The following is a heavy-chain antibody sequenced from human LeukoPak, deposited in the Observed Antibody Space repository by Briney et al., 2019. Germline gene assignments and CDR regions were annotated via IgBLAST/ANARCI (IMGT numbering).Heavy chain of an antibody. CDR2: IYYSGST. J-gene: IGHJ3*02. D-gene: IGHD3-16*01. CDR1: GGSISSYY. Sequence: SETLSLTCTVSGGSISSYYWSWIRQPPGKGLEWIGYIYYSGSTNYNPSLKSRVTISVDTSKNQFSLKLSSVTAADTAVYYCARGDSVNFGEFFQNAFDIWGQGTMVTVSS. V-gene: IGHV4-59*01. CDR3: ARGDSVNFGEFFQNAFDI.